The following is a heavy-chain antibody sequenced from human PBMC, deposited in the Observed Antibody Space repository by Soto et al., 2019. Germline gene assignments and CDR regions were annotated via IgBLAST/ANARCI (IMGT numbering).Heavy chain of an antibody. Sequence: ASVKVSCKASGGTFSSYAISWVRQAPGQGLEWMGGIIPIFGTANYAQKFQGRVTITADESTSTAYMELSSLRSEDTAVYYCAGREFDVDIVATPTSFYYYGMDVWGQGTTVTVSS. CDR3: AGREFDVDIVATPTSFYYYGMDV. D-gene: IGHD5-12*01. J-gene: IGHJ6*02. V-gene: IGHV1-69*13. CDR1: GGTFSSYA. CDR2: IIPIFGTA.